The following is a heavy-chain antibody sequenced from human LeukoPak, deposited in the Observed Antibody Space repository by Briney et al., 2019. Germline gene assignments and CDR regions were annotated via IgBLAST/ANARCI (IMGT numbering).Heavy chain of an antibody. Sequence: GRSLRLSCAASGFTFSRYGMHWVRQAPGKGLEWVAVISYDGSNKYYADSVKGRFTISRDNSKNTLYLQMNSLRAEDTAVYYCAKGEPGPLAVAGRSYYYYGMDVWGQGTTVTVSS. J-gene: IGHJ6*02. CDR1: GFTFSRYG. CDR3: AKGEPGPLAVAGRSYYYYGMDV. D-gene: IGHD6-19*01. CDR2: ISYDGSNK. V-gene: IGHV3-30*18.